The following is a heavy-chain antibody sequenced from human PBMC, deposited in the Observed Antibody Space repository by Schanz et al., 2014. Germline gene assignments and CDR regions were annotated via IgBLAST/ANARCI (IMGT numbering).Heavy chain of an antibody. CDR2: ARFDASNK. J-gene: IGHJ6*02. CDR1: GFTFSRYN. V-gene: IGHV3-30*02. D-gene: IGHD1-7*01. CDR3: AKDRGGRTWYGTRNFYGMDV. Sequence: VQLVESGGGLVKPGGSLRLSCAGTGFTFSRYNMNWVRQAPGKGLEWVAFARFDASNKYYADSVKARFTISKDNPNNTLYLQMNSLRPEDTAVYYCAKDRGGRTWYGTRNFYGMDVWGQGTMVTVSS.